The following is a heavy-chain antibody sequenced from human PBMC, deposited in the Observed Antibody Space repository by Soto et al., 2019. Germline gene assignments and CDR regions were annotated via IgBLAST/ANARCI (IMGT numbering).Heavy chain of an antibody. D-gene: IGHD6-19*01. CDR1: GDSINSNYC. CDR3: ARDTGWGLGY. Sequence: QVQLQESGPGLVRPSGTLSLTCAVSGDSINSNYCWTWVRQPPGKGLEWIAEIYYRGGTSYNPSLKXXVXIXXDKSKNQFSLNLTSVTAADTAMYYCARDTGWGLGYWGQGTLVTVSS. J-gene: IGHJ4*02. CDR2: IYYRGGT. V-gene: IGHV4-4*02.